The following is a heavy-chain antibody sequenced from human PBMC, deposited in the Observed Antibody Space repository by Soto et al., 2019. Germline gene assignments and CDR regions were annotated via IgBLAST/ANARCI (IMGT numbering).Heavy chain of an antibody. CDR3: AREVALGSGKWFDP. Sequence: ASVKVSCKASGYTFAVYYMHWVRQAPGQGLEWMGWINPNSGGPNYAQKFQGRVTMTRDTSISTAYMELSSLRSDDTAVYYCAREVALGSGKWFDPWGQGSLVTVSS. J-gene: IGHJ5*02. CDR1: GYTFAVYY. V-gene: IGHV1-2*02. CDR2: INPNSGGP. D-gene: IGHD2-15*01.